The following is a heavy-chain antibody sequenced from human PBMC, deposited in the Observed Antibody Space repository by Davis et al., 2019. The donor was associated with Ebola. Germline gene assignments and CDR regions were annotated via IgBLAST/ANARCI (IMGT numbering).Heavy chain of an antibody. V-gene: IGHV3-23*01. J-gene: IGHJ4*02. D-gene: IGHD6-6*01. Sequence: PGGSLRLSCAASGFSFSRTDMNWFRQAPGTVPHSVSNINGGGGHTDYADSVKGRFTISRDNSKNTLYLQMDSLRVEDTAHYYCAQGSSPDNWGPGTLVTVSS. CDR2: INGGGGHT. CDR3: AQGSSPDN. CDR1: GFSFSRTD.